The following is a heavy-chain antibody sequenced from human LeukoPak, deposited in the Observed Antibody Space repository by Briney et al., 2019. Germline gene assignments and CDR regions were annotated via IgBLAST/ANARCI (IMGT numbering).Heavy chain of an antibody. D-gene: IGHD3-22*01. CDR1: GYSFTSYW. CDR3: ARDYYDSSGYSVPAFDI. Sequence: GESLKISCEGSGYSFTSYWIGWVRQMPGKGLEWMGIIYPGDSDTRYSPSFQGQVTISADKSISTAYLQWSSLKASDTAMYYCARDYYDSSGYSVPAFDIWGQGTMVTVSS. CDR2: IYPGDSDT. J-gene: IGHJ3*02. V-gene: IGHV5-51*01.